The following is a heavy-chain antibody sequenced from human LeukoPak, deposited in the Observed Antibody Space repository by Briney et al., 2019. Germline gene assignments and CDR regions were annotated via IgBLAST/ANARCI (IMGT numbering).Heavy chain of an antibody. CDR2: ISGTGGST. V-gene: IGHV3-23*01. CDR3: AKETYSSSWYVRFDP. J-gene: IGHJ5*02. D-gene: IGHD6-13*01. Sequence: HPGGSLRFSCAASGFTFSSYAMSWVRQAPGKGLEWVSAISGTGGSTYYADSVKGRFTISRDNSKNTLYLQMNSLRAEDTAVYYCAKETYSSSWYVRFDPWGQGTLVTVSS. CDR1: GFTFSSYA.